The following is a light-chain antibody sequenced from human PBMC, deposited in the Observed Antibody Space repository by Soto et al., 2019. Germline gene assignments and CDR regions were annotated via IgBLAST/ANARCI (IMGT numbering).Light chain of an antibody. J-gene: IGKJ5*01. V-gene: IGKV1-9*01. CDR1: QGISSF. CDR2: AAS. CDR3: QQLNIDSYPIT. Sequence: IPLTQSPSSLSASIGDRVTITCRASQGISSFLAWYQQKPGKAPKLLIYAASTLQSGIPSRFSGSGSGTDFTLTISSLQPEHFATYYCQQLNIDSYPITFGQGTRLEIK.